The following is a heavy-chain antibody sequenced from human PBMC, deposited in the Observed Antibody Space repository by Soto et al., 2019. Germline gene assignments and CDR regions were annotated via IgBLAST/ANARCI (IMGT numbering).Heavy chain of an antibody. CDR3: ARVWVGGVDP. V-gene: IGHV3-48*02. CDR2: ISSSSSTI. J-gene: IGHJ5*02. Sequence: CGSLRLSCSASEFTFSSYRMNWFRQAPGKGLEWVSYISSSSSTIYYADSVKGRFTISRDNAKNSLYLQMNSLRDEDTAVYYCARVWVGGVDPWGQGTLVTVSS. CDR1: EFTFSSYR. D-gene: IGHD3-16*01.